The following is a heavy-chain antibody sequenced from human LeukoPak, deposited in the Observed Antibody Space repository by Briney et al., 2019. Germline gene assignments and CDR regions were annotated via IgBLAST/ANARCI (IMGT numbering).Heavy chain of an antibody. J-gene: IGHJ5*02. CDR3: ARGVTVIGWLDP. D-gene: IGHD4-11*01. CDR2: INAGNGNT. V-gene: IGHV1-3*01. Sequence: ASVKVSCKASGYSFTSHIMHWVRQAPGQRLEWMGWINAGNGNTKYSQKFQGRVTITRDTPASTVYMELSSLRSEDTAVYYCARGVTVIGWLDPWGQGTLVTVSS. CDR1: GYSFTSHI.